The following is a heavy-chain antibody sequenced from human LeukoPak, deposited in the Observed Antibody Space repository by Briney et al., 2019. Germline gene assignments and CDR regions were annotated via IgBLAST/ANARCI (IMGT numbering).Heavy chain of an antibody. Sequence: KPSETLSLTCTVFGGSISSYYWSWIRQPPGKGLEWIGYIYYSGSTNYNPSLKSRVTISVDTSKNQFSLKLSSVTAADTAVYYCARDQVLLWFGEFHGGAFDIWGQGTMVTVSS. CDR1: GGSISSYY. J-gene: IGHJ3*02. D-gene: IGHD3-10*01. CDR2: IYYSGST. CDR3: ARDQVLLWFGEFHGGAFDI. V-gene: IGHV4-59*01.